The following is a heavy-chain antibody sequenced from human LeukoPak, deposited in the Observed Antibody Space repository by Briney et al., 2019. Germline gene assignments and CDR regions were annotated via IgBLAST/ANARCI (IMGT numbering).Heavy chain of an antibody. V-gene: IGHV4-59*06. CDR2: IYYSGST. J-gene: IGHJ4*02. D-gene: IGHD3-10*01. CDR3: ARDSDGSGSRPYDY. CDR1: GGSISSYY. Sequence: KSSETLSLTCTVSGGSISSYYWSWIRQRPGKGLEWIGYIYYSGSTYYNPSLKSRVTISVDTSKNQFSLRLTSVTAADTAVYYCARDSDGSGSRPYDYWGQGTLVTVSS.